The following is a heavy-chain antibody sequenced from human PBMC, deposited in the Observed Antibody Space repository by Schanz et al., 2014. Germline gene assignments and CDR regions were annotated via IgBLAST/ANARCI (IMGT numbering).Heavy chain of an antibody. CDR2: IIPILGIA. J-gene: IGHJ6*03. Sequence: QVQLVQSEAEVKKPGSSVKVSCKASGGTFSSYTISWVRQAPGQGLEWMGRIIPILGIANYAQNFQGRVTITADKCTSTAYMELTSLRSEGTAVYYCAGTYCTSTSCYTGYYYMDVWGKGTTVTVSS. V-gene: IGHV1-69*02. CDR3: AGTYCTSTSCYTGYYYMDV. CDR1: GGTFSSYT. D-gene: IGHD2-2*02.